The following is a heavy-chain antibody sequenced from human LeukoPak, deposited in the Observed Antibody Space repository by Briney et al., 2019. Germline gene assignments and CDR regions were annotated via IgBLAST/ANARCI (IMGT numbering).Heavy chain of an antibody. J-gene: IGHJ4*02. D-gene: IGHD3-10*01. V-gene: IGHV1-18*01. CDR1: GYTFTSYD. CDR2: ISAYNGNT. Sequence: ASVKVSCKASGYTFTSYDISWVRQAPGQGLEWMGWISAYNGNTNYAQKLQGRVTMTTDTSTSTAYMELRSLRSDDTAVYYCARDGVLWFGELSSRGNDYWGQGTLVTVSS. CDR3: ARDGVLWFGELSSRGNDY.